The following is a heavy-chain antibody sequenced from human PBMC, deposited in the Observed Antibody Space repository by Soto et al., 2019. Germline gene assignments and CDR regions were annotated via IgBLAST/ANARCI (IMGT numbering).Heavy chain of an antibody. V-gene: IGHV4-4*02. CDR1: GGFTSTNNW. D-gene: IGHD3-10*01. Sequence: SETLSLTCAVSGGFTSTNNWWSWVRQPPGKGLEWIGDAYHSGSTEYNPSLKSRVSISVDKSKNQITLKLTSATAADTAVYYCARSPPSSYYGGSGTFDYWGQGTLVTVSS. CDR2: AYHSGST. CDR3: ARSPPSSYYGGSGTFDY. J-gene: IGHJ4*02.